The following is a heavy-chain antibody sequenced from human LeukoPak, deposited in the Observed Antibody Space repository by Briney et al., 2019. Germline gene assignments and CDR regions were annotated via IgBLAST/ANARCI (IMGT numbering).Heavy chain of an antibody. D-gene: IGHD2-2*01. Sequence: GGSLRLSCAASGFTFSSYTMNWVRQAPGKGLEWVSSITSNTRYIFYADSVKGRFTISRDNSKNTLYLQMNSLRAEDTAVYYCAKGAIVVVPAAMDYWGQGTLVTVSS. CDR1: GFTFSSYT. CDR3: AKGAIVVVPAAMDY. J-gene: IGHJ4*02. CDR2: ITSNTRYI. V-gene: IGHV3-21*04.